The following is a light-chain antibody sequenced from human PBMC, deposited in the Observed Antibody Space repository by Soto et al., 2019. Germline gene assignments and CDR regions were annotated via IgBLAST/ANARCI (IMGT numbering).Light chain of an antibody. J-gene: IGKJ3*01. CDR3: QQYNSYSKFT. V-gene: IGKV1-5*03. CDR2: KAS. Sequence: DIQMTQSPSTLSASVGDRVTITCRASQSISSWLAWYQQKPGKAPNLLIYKASSLESGVPSRFSGSGSGTEFTLTISSLQPDDFATYYCQQYNSYSKFTFGPGTKVDIK. CDR1: QSISSW.